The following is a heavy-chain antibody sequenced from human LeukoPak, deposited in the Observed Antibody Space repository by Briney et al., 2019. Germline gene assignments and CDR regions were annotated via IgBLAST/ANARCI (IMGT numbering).Heavy chain of an antibody. CDR3: AREWTQHGGGGFYGMDV. Sequence: PGGSLRLSCAASGFTLSAYNMYWVRQAPGKGLEWVSYISGGSGGIYYADSAKGRFTISRDNAKNSLYLQMNSLRAEDTAVYYCAREWTQHGGGGFYGMDVWGQGNTVTVSS. J-gene: IGHJ6*02. CDR1: GFTLSAYN. CDR2: ISGGSGGI. V-gene: IGHV3-48*04. D-gene: IGHD2-15*01.